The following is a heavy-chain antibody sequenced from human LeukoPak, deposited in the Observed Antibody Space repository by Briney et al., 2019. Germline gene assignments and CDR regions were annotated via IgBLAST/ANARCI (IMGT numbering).Heavy chain of an antibody. CDR1: GLSLNTAGVG. Sequence: SGPTLEKSTQTLTQTCTLSGLSLNTAGVGAGWIRQPPGKALGWLALIYWDDDKRYNPSLKTRLTITKDTSKNQVVLTVTNMDPVDTATYYCAKAGYGSGSYLRYYYYGMDVWGQGTTVTVSS. V-gene: IGHV2-5*02. D-gene: IGHD3-10*01. CDR2: IYWDDDK. J-gene: IGHJ6*02. CDR3: AKAGYGSGSYLRYYYYGMDV.